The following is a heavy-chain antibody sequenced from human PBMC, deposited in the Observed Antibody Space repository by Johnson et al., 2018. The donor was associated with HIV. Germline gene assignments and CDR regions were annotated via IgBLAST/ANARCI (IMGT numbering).Heavy chain of an antibody. V-gene: IGHV3-20*04. CDR3: ARDGAGYNFWSDYRSDVFDI. D-gene: IGHD3-3*01. CDR2: INWNGGST. CDR1: GFTFDDYG. Sequence: VQLVESGGGVVQPGGSLRLSCAASGFTFDDYGMSWVRQAPGKGLEWVSGINWNGGSTGYADSVKGRFTISRDNAKNSLYLQMNSLRAEDTALYYCARDGAGYNFWSDYRSDVFDIWGQGTVVTVSS. J-gene: IGHJ3*02.